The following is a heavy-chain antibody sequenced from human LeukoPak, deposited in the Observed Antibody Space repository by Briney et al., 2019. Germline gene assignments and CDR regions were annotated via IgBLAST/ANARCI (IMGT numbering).Heavy chain of an antibody. V-gene: IGHV4-39*01. D-gene: IGHD6-13*01. Sequence: SETLSLTCTVSGGSVSSSAYYWGWIRQPPGTGLEWVGTIYYSGTTYYNPSLKSRLTISVDTSKNQFSLKLSSVTAADTAVYYCARGPGAAAVWGQGTLVTVSS. CDR2: IYYSGTT. J-gene: IGHJ4*02. CDR3: ARGPGAAAV. CDR1: GGSVSSSAYY.